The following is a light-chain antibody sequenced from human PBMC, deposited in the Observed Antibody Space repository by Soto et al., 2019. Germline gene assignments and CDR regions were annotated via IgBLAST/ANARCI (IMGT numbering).Light chain of an antibody. V-gene: IGKV4-1*01. CDR2: WPS. Sequence: DIVMTQSPESLAVPLGERATITCKSSQSVLFSSNNHNYLAWYQHKAGQPPNLLIYWPSTRASGVPDRFSGSGSGTYFTLTISGLQAEDVAVYYCQQYDSSPNTFGQGTKLEIK. J-gene: IGKJ2*01. CDR1: QSVLFSSNNHNY. CDR3: QQYDSSPNT.